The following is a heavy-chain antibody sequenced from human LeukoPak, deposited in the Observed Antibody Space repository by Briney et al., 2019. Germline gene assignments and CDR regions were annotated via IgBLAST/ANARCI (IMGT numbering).Heavy chain of an antibody. V-gene: IGHV3-23*01. CDR1: GFTFSSYA. J-gene: IGHJ5*02. Sequence: GGSLRLSCAASGFTFSSYAMSWVRQAPGKGLEWVSAISGSGGSTYYADSVKGRFTISRDNSKNTLYLQMNSQRAEDTAVYYCANLVSSSWNWFDPWGQGTLVTVSS. CDR3: ANLVSSSWNWFDP. CDR2: ISGSGGST. D-gene: IGHD6-13*01.